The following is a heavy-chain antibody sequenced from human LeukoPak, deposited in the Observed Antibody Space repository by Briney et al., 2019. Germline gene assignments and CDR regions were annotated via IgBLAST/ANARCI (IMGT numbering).Heavy chain of an antibody. CDR1: GGTFSSYA. CDR2: IIPIFGTA. Sequence: ASVKVSCKASGGTFSSYAISWVRQAPGQGLKWMGGIIPIFGTANYAQKFQGRVTITADESTSTAYMELSSLRSEDTAVYYCARADVDRYYDFWSGYFFDYWGQGTLVTVSS. V-gene: IGHV1-69*01. J-gene: IGHJ4*02. CDR3: ARADVDRYYDFWSGYFFDY. D-gene: IGHD3-3*01.